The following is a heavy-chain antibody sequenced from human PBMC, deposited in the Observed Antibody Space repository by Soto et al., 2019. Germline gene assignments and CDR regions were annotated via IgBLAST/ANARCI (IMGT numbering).Heavy chain of an antibody. CDR2: IYYSGST. CDR3: ARLDYGDAGYYYYMDV. CDR1: GGSISSYY. Sequence: SETPSLTCTVSGGSISSYYWSWIRQPPGKGLEWIGYIYYSGSTNYNPSLKSRVTISVDTSKNQFSLKLSSVTAADTAVYYCARLDYGDAGYYYYMDVWGKGTTVTVSS. D-gene: IGHD4-17*01. J-gene: IGHJ6*03. V-gene: IGHV4-59*08.